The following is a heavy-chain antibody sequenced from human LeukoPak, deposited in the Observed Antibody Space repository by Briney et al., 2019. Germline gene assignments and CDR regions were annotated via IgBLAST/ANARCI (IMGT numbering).Heavy chain of an antibody. CDR2: IYTSGST. Sequence: TSSETLSLTCTVSGGSISSYYWSWIRQPAGKGLEWIGRIYTSGSTNYNPSLKSRVTMSVDTSKNQFSLKLSSVTAADTAVYYCARFGSSGDYYYYGMDVWGQGTTVTVSS. CDR3: ARFGSSGDYYYYGMDV. D-gene: IGHD3-22*01. V-gene: IGHV4-4*07. J-gene: IGHJ6*02. CDR1: GGSISSYY.